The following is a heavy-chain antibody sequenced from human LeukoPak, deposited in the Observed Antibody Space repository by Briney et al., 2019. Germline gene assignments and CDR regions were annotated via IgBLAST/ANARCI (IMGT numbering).Heavy chain of an antibody. Sequence: ASVKVSCKASGGTFSSYAISWVRQAPGQGLEWMGGIIPIFGTANYAQKFQGRVTITTDESTSTAYMELSSLRSEDTAVYYCARVPRYQLLFYFDYWGQGTLVTVSS. CDR3: ARVPRYQLLFYFDY. V-gene: IGHV1-69*05. J-gene: IGHJ4*02. D-gene: IGHD2-2*01. CDR2: IIPIFGTA. CDR1: GGTFSSYA.